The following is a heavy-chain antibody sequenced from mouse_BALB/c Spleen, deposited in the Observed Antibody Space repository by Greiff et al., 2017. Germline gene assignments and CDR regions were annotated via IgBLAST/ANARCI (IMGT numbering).Heavy chain of an antibody. CDR1: GYTFTSYW. V-gene: IGHV1-7*01. J-gene: IGHJ2*01. D-gene: IGHD1-2*01. CDR2: INPSTGYT. CDR3: ARNYYGYDYFDY. Sequence: VKLMESGAELAKPGASVKMSCKASGYTFTSYWMHWVKQRPGQGLEWIGYINPSTGYTEYNQKFKDKATLTADKSSSTAYMQLSSLTSEDSAVYYCARNYYGYDYFDYWGQGTTLTVSS.